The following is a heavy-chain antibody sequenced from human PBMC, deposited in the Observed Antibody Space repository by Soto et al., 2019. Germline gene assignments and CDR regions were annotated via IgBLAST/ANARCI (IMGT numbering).Heavy chain of an antibody. CDR3: ATLYTSIAARRLDY. D-gene: IGHD6-6*01. Sequence: GGSLRLSCAASGFTFSFSSYEMNWIRQAPGKGLEWISFISSSGDSLSYADSVKGRFTISRDNAKNSLYLQMNSLRAEDTAVYYCATLYTSIAARRLDYWGQGTLVTVSS. J-gene: IGHJ4*02. V-gene: IGHV3-48*03. CDR2: ISSSGDSL. CDR1: GFTFSFSSYE.